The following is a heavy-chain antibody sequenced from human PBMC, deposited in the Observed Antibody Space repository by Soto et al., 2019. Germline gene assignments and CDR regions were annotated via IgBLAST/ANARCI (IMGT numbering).Heavy chain of an antibody. CDR2: ISSSSSYI. CDR1: GFTFSSYS. J-gene: IGHJ4*02. CDR3: AGSSILAAEDDY. D-gene: IGHD6-13*01. Sequence: EVQLVESGGGLVKPGGSLRLSCAASGFTFSSYSMNWVRQAPGKGLEWVSSISSSSSYIYYADSVKGRFTISRDNAKNTLFLQLISMRAEVTAVYSCAGSSILAAEDDYWGQGTLVTVSS. V-gene: IGHV3-21*01.